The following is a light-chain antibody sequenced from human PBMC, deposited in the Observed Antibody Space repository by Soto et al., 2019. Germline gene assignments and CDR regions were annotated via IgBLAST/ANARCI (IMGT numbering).Light chain of an antibody. CDR1: ETVSTW. J-gene: IGKJ1*01. Sequence: DIQMTQSPSTLSASVGDRVHITCRASETVSTWLAWYQQKPGKAPKLLIYDASSLERGVPSRFSGTGSGTQFTLTISSLQPDDFATYYCQHYKTYPLTFGQGTRVEIK. V-gene: IGKV1-5*01. CDR2: DAS. CDR3: QHYKTYPLT.